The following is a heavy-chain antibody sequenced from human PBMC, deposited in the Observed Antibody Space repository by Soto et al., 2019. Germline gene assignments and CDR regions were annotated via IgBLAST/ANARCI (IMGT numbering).Heavy chain of an antibody. Sequence: EVQLLESGGGLVQPGGSLRLSCAASGFTFSFYAMNWVRQAPGKGLEWVSTISGSGGSPYYADSVKGRFTISRDNSKNTLYLQMNSLRAEETAVYYCAKEQTWSLTQAFDIWGQGTMVTVSS. CDR3: AKEQTWSLTQAFDI. J-gene: IGHJ3*02. CDR2: ISGSGGSP. V-gene: IGHV3-23*01. CDR1: GFTFSFYA. D-gene: IGHD2-8*01.